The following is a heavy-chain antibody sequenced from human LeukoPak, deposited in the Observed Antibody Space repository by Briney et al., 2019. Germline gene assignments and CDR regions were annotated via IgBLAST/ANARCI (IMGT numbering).Heavy chain of an antibody. J-gene: IGHJ4*02. CDR1: GFTFSSYA. Sequence: GGSLRLSCAASGFTFSSYAMSWFRQAPAKGLEWVSAISGSGGSTYYADSVKGRFTISRDNSKNTLYLQMNSLRAEDTAVYYCAKGCSTSCYRDDYWGQGTLVTVSS. CDR3: AKGCSTSCYRDDY. V-gene: IGHV3-23*01. D-gene: IGHD2-2*01. CDR2: ISGSGGST.